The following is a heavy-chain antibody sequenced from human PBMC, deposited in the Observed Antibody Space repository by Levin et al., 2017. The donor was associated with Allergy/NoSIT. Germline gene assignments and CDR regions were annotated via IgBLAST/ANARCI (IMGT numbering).Heavy chain of an antibody. Sequence: ASVKVSCKASGYTFTGYYMHWVRQAPGQGLEWMGRINPNSGGTNYAQKFQGRVTMTRDTSISTAYMELSRLRSDDTAVYYCARVAGLIYYDFWSGSSYFDYWGQGTLVTVSS. V-gene: IGHV1-2*06. CDR1: GYTFTGYY. J-gene: IGHJ4*02. CDR2: INPNSGGT. CDR3: ARVAGLIYYDFWSGSSYFDY. D-gene: IGHD3-3*01.